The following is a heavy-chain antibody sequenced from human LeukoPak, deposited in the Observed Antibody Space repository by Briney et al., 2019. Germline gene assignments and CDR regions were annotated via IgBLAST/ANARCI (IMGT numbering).Heavy chain of an antibody. CDR2: INWNGGST. V-gene: IGHV3-20*04. J-gene: IGHJ4*02. Sequence: GGSLRLSCAASGFTFDDYGMSWVRQAPGKGLEWVSGINWNGGSTGYADSVKGRFTISRDNSKNTLYLQMNSLRAEDTAVYYCAKDKKGATSYYFDYWGQGTLVTVSS. CDR3: AKDKKGATSYYFDY. D-gene: IGHD1-26*01. CDR1: GFTFDDYG.